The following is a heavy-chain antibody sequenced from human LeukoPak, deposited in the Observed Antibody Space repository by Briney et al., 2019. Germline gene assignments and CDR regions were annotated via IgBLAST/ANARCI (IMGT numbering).Heavy chain of an antibody. CDR1: GLTFSTSG. D-gene: IGHD1-14*01. J-gene: IGHJ4*02. V-gene: IGHV3-21*06. Sequence: GGSLRLSCTASGLTFSTSGFNWVRQAPGKGLEWVAYIGPTCSERYHADSIKSRFTVSRDNANNFLYMQMNSLRAEDTAVYYCATETNGRHYDYWGQGTLLTVSS. CDR3: ATETNGRHYDY. CDR2: IGPTCSER.